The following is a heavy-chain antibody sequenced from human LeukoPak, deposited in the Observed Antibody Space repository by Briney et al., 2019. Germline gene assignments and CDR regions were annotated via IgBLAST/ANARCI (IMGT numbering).Heavy chain of an antibody. J-gene: IGHJ4*02. Sequence: GRSLRLSCAAAGFTFSSYGTHWVRQAPGKGLEWVAFIRYDGSNKYYADCGKGRFTISRDNSKNTLYLQMNSLRAEDTAVYYCATNGGLGYCSGGSCLLIDYWGQGTLVTVSS. V-gene: IGHV3-30*02. CDR1: GFTFSSYG. D-gene: IGHD2-15*01. CDR3: ATNGGLGYCSGGSCLLIDY. CDR2: IRYDGSNK.